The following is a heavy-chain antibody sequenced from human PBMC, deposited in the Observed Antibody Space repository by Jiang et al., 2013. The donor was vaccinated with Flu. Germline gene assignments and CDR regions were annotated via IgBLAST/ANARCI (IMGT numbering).Heavy chain of an antibody. V-gene: IGHV3-48*01. J-gene: IGHJ6*02. D-gene: IGHD3-10*01. Sequence: QLVESGGGLVQPGGSLTISCAASGFTFRTNSMNWVRQAPGKGLEWVSYITRDSNNIWYTDSVKGRFTVSRDNGRNLLYLHMNSLRADDTAVYYCARDAELDVWGLRDHGHRLL. CDR1: GFTFRTNS. CDR2: ITRDSNNI. CDR3: ARDAELDV.